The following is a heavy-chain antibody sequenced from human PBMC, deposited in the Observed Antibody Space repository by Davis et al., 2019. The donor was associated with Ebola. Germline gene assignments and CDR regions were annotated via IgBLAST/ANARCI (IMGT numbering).Heavy chain of an antibody. CDR3: ARAVSSGWSRYYYYYMDV. Sequence: SVKVSCKASGCTFSSYAISWVRQAPGQGLEWMGGIIPIFGTANYAQKLQGRVTMTTDTSTSTAYMELRSLRSDDTAVYYCARAVSSGWSRYYYYYMDVWGKGTTVTVSS. CDR1: GCTFSSYA. J-gene: IGHJ6*03. V-gene: IGHV1-69*05. D-gene: IGHD6-19*01. CDR2: IIPIFGTA.